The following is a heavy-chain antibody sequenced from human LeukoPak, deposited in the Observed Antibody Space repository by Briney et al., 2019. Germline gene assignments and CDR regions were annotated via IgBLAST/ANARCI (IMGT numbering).Heavy chain of an antibody. V-gene: IGHV3-30*18. J-gene: IGHJ4*02. CDR3: ANAPAAGNFDY. CDR2: ISYDGSNK. D-gene: IGHD6-13*01. CDR1: GFTFSSYG. Sequence: TGGSLRLSCAASGFTFSSYGMHWVRQAPGKGLEWVAVISYDGSNKYYADSVKGRFTISRDNSKNTLYLQINSLRAEDTAVYYCANAPAAGNFDYWGQGTLVTVSS.